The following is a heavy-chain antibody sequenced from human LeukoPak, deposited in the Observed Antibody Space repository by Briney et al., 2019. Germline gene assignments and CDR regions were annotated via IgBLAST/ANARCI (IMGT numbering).Heavy chain of an antibody. J-gene: IGHJ4*02. CDR2: IYYSGST. CDR1: GGSISSYY. V-gene: IGHV4-59*01. Sequence: SETLSLTCTVSGGSISSYYWSWIRQPPGKGLEWIGYIYYSGSTNYNPSLKSRVTISVDTSKNQFSLKLSSVTAADTALYYCARDRGSGIDYWGQGTLVTVSS. D-gene: IGHD3-10*01. CDR3: ARDRGSGIDY.